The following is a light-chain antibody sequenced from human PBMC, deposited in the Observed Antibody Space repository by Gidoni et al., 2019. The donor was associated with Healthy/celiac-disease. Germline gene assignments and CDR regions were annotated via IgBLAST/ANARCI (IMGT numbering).Light chain of an antibody. CDR1: QSVSSSY. V-gene: IGKV3-20*01. J-gene: IGKJ2*01. Sequence: VLTQSPGTLFLSPGERATRSCRASQSVSSSYLAWYQQKPGQAPRLLIYGASSRATGIPDRFSGSGSGTDFTLTISRLEPEDFAVYYCQQYGSSPPHTFGQGTKLEIK. CDR3: QQYGSSPPHT. CDR2: GAS.